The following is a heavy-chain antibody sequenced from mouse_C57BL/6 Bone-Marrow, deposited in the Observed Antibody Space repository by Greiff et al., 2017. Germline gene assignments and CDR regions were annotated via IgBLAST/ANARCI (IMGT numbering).Heavy chain of an antibody. CDR2: IDPETGGT. J-gene: IGHJ3*01. CDR3: TRWGYYDYLAWFAY. Sequence: VQLQQSGAELVRPGASVTLSCKASGYTFTDYEMHWVKQTPVHGLEWIGAIDPETGGTAYNQKFKGKAILTADKSSSTAYMELRSLTSEDSAVYYCTRWGYYDYLAWFAYWGQGTLVTVSA. V-gene: IGHV1-15*01. CDR1: GYTFTDYE. D-gene: IGHD2-4*01.